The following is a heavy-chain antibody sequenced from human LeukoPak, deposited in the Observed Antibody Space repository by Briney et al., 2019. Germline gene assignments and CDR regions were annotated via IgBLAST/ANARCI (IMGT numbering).Heavy chain of an antibody. D-gene: IGHD6-19*01. CDR2: INLNGDTK. CDR3: AQGYSSGWFPN. CDR1: GFIVSSYG. Sequence: GGSLRLSCAVSGFIVSSYGMSWVRQAPGKGLEWISAINLNGDTKYYADSVKGRFTISRDHSENTLYLQMNSLRTEDTAVYYCAQGYSSGWFPNWGQGSLVSVSS. V-gene: IGHV3-23*01. J-gene: IGHJ4*02.